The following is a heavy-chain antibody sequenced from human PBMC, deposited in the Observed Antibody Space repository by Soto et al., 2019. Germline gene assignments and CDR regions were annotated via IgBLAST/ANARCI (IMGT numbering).Heavy chain of an antibody. CDR3: ARVGALGSSSCFDY. CDR1: GGSFSGYY. D-gene: IGHD6-13*01. CDR2: INHSGST. Sequence: QVQLQQWGAGLLKPSETLSLTCAVYGGSFSGYYWSWIRQPPGKGLEWIGEINHSGSTNYNPSLKSRVTISVDTSKNQWAMKMSSVTAADAAVYYCARVGALGSSSCFDYWGQGNLVTVSS. J-gene: IGHJ4*02. V-gene: IGHV4-34*01.